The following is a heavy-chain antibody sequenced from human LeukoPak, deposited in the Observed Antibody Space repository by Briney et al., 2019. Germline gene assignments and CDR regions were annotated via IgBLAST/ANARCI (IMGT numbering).Heavy chain of an antibody. CDR1: GYSISSGYY. Sequence: PSETLSLTCAVSGYSISSGYYWGWIRQPPGKGLEWIGSIYFGGSTYSNPSLKSRVTISVDTSKNQFSLRLSSVTAADTSIYYCARLVAGTKELGYWGQGTLVTVSS. J-gene: IGHJ4*02. CDR2: IYFGGST. CDR3: ARLVAGTKELGY. V-gene: IGHV4-38-2*01. D-gene: IGHD6-19*01.